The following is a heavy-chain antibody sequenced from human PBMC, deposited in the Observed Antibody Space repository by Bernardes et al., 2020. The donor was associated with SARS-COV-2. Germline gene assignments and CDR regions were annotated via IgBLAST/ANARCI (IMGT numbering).Heavy chain of an antibody. CDR3: SRDLSLLVRLGFAL. Sequence: SETLSLTCTVSGGSIGSYYWAWIRQPPGKGLEWIGYIYYSGSTNYNPSLKSRVTISVDRSQNQFSLDLSSVTPADTAVYYCSRDLSLLVRLGFALWGRGSLVTVSS. D-gene: IGHD3-10*01. J-gene: IGHJ2*01. CDR2: IYYSGST. V-gene: IGHV4-59*01. CDR1: GGSIGSYY.